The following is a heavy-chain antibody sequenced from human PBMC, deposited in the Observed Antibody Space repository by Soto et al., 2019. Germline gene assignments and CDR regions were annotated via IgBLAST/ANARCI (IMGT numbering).Heavy chain of an antibody. J-gene: IGHJ5*02. CDR2: IYYSGST. D-gene: IGHD1-1*01. CDR1: GGSISIGGFY. CDR3: ARESNWNWFSP. V-gene: IGHV4-31*03. Sequence: PSETLSLTCTVSGGSISIGGFYWSWIRQHPGKGLEWIGYIYYSGSTSYNPSLKSRVIISVDTSKNQFSLKLSSVTAADTAVYYCARESNWNWFSPWGQGTLVTVSS.